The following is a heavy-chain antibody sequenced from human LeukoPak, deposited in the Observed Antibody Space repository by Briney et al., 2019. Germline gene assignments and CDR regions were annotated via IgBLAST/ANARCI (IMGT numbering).Heavy chain of an antibody. CDR3: ARGSEYDFWSGRSYWYFDL. CDR2: FSGSGGST. D-gene: IGHD3-3*01. J-gene: IGHJ2*01. Sequence: GGSLRLSCAASGFIFSNYAMSWVRQAPGKGLQWVSAFSGSGGSTYYADSVKGRFTISRDNAKNSLYLQMNSLRAEDTAVYYCARGSEYDFWSGRSYWYFDLWGRGTLVTVSS. V-gene: IGHV3-23*01. CDR1: GFIFSNYA.